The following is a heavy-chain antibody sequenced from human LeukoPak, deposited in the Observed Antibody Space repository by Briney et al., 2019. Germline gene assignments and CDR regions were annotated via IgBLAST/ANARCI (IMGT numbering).Heavy chain of an antibody. Sequence: ASVKVSCKASGYTFTGYYMHWVRQAPGQGLEWMGWINPNSGGTNYAQKFQGRVTMTRDTSISTAYMELSRLRSDDTAVYYCARGVSGSYYYYYMDVWGKGTTVTVSS. D-gene: IGHD1-26*01. CDR1: GYTFTGYY. V-gene: IGHV1-2*02. J-gene: IGHJ6*03. CDR3: ARGVSGSYYYYYMDV. CDR2: INPNSGGT.